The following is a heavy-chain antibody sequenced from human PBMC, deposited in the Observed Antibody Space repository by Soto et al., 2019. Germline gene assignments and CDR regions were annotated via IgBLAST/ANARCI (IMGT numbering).Heavy chain of an antibody. CDR3: AIGWQGYPPLYYGMDV. Sequence: QVQLVQSGAEVKKPGASEKVSCKASGVTFSSYDISWVRQAPGQGLEWMGGCIPIFGTANYAQKFQGRVTITADKHTRTAYMELSSLRSDDAAVYYCAIGWQGYPPLYYGMDVWGQGTTVTVAS. J-gene: IGHJ6*02. V-gene: IGHV1-69*06. CDR1: GVTFSSYD. CDR2: CIPIFGTA. D-gene: IGHD5-12*01.